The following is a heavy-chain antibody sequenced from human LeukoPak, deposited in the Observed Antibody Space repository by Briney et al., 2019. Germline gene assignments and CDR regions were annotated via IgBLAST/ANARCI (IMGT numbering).Heavy chain of an antibody. Sequence: GRSLRLSCEVSGFTFDGYGMHWVRQAPGKGLEWVSTISWNSASVGYVDSVKGRFTISRDNAKKTLYLQMNSLRPEDTALYYCAKDYGYSSSWYDYWGQGTLVTVSS. V-gene: IGHV3-9*01. CDR1: GFTFDGYG. J-gene: IGHJ4*02. D-gene: IGHD6-13*01. CDR3: AKDYGYSSSWYDY. CDR2: ISWNSASV.